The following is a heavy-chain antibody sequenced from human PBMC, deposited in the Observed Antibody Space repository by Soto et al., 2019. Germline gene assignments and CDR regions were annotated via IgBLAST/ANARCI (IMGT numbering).Heavy chain of an antibody. D-gene: IGHD2-15*01. CDR2: IFHGGNT. J-gene: IGHJ3*01. CDR1: GFFISSGNY. Sequence: SETLPLTCAVSGFFISSGNYWGWIRKPPGKGLEWIGSIFHGGNTYYNPPLKSRVTISVDMSKNQFSLKLNSVTAADTAVYYCARARWYDAFDVWGQGTVVTVSS. CDR3: ARARWYDAFDV. V-gene: IGHV4-38-2*01.